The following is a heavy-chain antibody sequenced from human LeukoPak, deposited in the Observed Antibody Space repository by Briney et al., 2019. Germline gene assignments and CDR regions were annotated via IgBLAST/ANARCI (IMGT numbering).Heavy chain of an antibody. Sequence: SETLSLTCTVSGGSISSSNWWSWVRQPPGKGLEWIGQIYHSGSTNYNPSLKSRVTISVDKSKNQFSLKLRSVTAADTAVYYCARPLSLGYCSGGSCYGRGAWFDRWGQGTLVTVSS. D-gene: IGHD2-15*01. CDR2: IYHSGST. V-gene: IGHV4-4*02. CDR1: GGSISSSNW. CDR3: ARPLSLGYCSGGSCYGRGAWFDR. J-gene: IGHJ5*02.